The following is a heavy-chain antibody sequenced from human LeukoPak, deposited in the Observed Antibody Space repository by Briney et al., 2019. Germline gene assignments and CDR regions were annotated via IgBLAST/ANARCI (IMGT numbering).Heavy chain of an antibody. Sequence: SGTLSLTCTVSGGSISSYYWTWIRQPPGKGLEWIGYIYYSGSTNYNPSLKSRVIISVDTSKNQFSLKLNSVTAADTAVYYCARAGDYGIKDWGQGTLVTVSS. V-gene: IGHV4-59*01. CDR1: GGSISSYY. CDR2: IYYSGST. J-gene: IGHJ4*02. CDR3: ARAGDYGIKD. D-gene: IGHD4-17*01.